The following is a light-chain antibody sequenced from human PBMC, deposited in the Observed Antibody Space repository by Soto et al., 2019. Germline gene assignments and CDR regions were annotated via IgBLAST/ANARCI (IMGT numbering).Light chain of an antibody. Sequence: ELVVTQSPGTLSFPPGERSTLSCRASQSVSSNLAWYQQKTGQAPRLLIYAASSRATGIPDRFSGGGSGTDLTLTISRLEPEDFAVYYCQQCGSSPLTFGQGTKVDIK. CDR2: AAS. J-gene: IGKJ1*01. V-gene: IGKV3-20*01. CDR3: QQCGSSPLT. CDR1: QSVSSN.